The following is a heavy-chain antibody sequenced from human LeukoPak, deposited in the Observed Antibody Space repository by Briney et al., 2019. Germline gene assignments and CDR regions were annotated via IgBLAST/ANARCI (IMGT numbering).Heavy chain of an antibody. V-gene: IGHV4-31*03. CDR3: ASGLYGSGSYYRQGPYYYYYGMDV. D-gene: IGHD3-10*01. Sequence: PSQTLSLTCTVSGGSISSGGYYWSWIRQHPGKGLEWIGYIYYSGSTYYNPSLKSRVTISVDTSKNQFSLKLSSVTATDTAVYYRASGLYGSGSYYRQGPYYYYYGMDVWGQGTTVTVSS. J-gene: IGHJ6*02. CDR2: IYYSGST. CDR1: GGSISSGGYY.